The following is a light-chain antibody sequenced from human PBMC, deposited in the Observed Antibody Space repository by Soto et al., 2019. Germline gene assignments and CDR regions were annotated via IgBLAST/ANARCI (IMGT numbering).Light chain of an antibody. CDR3: HTLPPLT. CDR2: DAS. Sequence: DIQMTQSPSSLSASVGDRVSITCQASQDITDYLNWCQQKPGKTPNLLIYDASNLETGVPSRFSGSESGTDFTFTISSLQHEDIATYKYHTLPPLTFGGGTKVEIE. V-gene: IGKV1-33*01. J-gene: IGKJ4*01. CDR1: QDITDY.